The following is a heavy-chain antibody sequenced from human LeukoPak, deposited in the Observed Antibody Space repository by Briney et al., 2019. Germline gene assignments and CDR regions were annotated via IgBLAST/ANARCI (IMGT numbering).Heavy chain of an antibody. CDR3: ARDGGSGSYYIDY. J-gene: IGHJ4*02. CDR1: GFTFSNSY. CDR2: ISPGGSTI. D-gene: IGHD3-10*01. Sequence: PGGSLRLSCAASGFTFSNSYMSWIRQAPGKGLEWVSYISPGGSTIYYADSVKGRFTISRDSAKNSLYLQMNSLRAEDTALYYCARDGGSGSYYIDYWGRGTLVTVSS. V-gene: IGHV3-11*01.